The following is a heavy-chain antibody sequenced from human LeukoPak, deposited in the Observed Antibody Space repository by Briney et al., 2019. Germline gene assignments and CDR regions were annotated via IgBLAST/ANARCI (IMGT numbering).Heavy chain of an antibody. Sequence: GASVKVSCKASGYTFTSYDINWVRQATGQGLEWMGWVNPNSGNTGYAQKFQGRVTITRNTSISTAYMELSSLRSEDTAVYYCARAFEYPYYMDVWGKGTTVTVSS. CDR2: VNPNSGNT. V-gene: IGHV1-8*03. D-gene: IGHD2/OR15-2a*01. CDR1: GYTFTSYD. J-gene: IGHJ6*03. CDR3: ARAFEYPYYMDV.